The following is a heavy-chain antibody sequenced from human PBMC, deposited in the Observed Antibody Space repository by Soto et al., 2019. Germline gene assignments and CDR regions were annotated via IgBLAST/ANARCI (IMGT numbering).Heavy chain of an antibody. CDR1: GFSLSNARMG. J-gene: IGHJ4*02. V-gene: IGHV2-26*01. CDR2: IFSNDEK. CDR3: ARIRGGDYVDY. D-gene: IGHD4-17*01. Sequence: SGPTLVNPTETLTLTCTFSGFSLSNARMGVSWIRQPPGKALEWLAHIFSNDEKSYSTSLKSRLTISKDTSKSQVVLTMTNMDPVDTATYYCARIRGGDYVDYWGQGTLVNVSS.